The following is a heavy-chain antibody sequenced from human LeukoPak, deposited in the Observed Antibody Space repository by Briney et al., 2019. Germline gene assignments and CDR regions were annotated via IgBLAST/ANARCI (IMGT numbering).Heavy chain of an antibody. J-gene: IGHJ4*02. CDR3: ARKDVAPYGDYDY. CDR2: ISSSSSTI. V-gene: IGHV3-48*02. D-gene: IGHD4-17*01. Sequence: PGGSLRLSCAASGFTFSSYSMNWVRQAPGKGLEWVSYISSSSSTIHYANSVKGRFTISRDNAKNSLYLQMNSLRDEDTAVYYCARKDVAPYGDYDYWGQGTLSPSPQ. CDR1: GFTFSSYS.